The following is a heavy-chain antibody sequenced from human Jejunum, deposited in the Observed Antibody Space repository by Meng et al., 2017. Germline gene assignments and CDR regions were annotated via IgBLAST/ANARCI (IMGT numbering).Heavy chain of an antibody. CDR3: ARLAVSYDHGGRDY. D-gene: IGHD2-15*01. J-gene: IGHJ4*02. CDR2: ISYSSTIA. Sequence: GESLKISCAASGFSFSSNTMYWVRQAPGKGLEWVSVISYSSTIAYYADSVQGRFTISRDNSKNTLYLQMNSLRAEDTALYYCARLAVSYDHGGRDYWGQGTPVTVSS. CDR1: GFSFSSNT. V-gene: IGHV3-23*01.